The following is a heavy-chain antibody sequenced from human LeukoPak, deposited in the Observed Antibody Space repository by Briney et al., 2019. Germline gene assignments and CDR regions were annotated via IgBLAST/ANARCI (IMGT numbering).Heavy chain of an antibody. V-gene: IGHV4-34*01. CDR3: AILPLPDPRMDV. Sequence: PSETLSLTCAVYGGSFSGYYWSWIRQPPGKGLEWIGEINHSGSTNYNPSLKSRVTISVDTSKNQFSLKLSSVTAAGTAVYYCAILPLPDPRMDVWGQGTTVTVSS. CDR2: INHSGST. D-gene: IGHD1-26*01. J-gene: IGHJ6*02. CDR1: GGSFSGYY.